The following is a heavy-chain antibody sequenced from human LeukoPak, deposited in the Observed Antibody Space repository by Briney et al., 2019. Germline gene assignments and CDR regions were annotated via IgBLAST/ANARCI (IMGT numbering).Heavy chain of an antibody. D-gene: IGHD6-13*01. Sequence: PSETLSLTCTVSGGSIRSYYWSWIRQPPGKGLEWIGYISSGGSTDYNPSLKSRLTLSIDASRNQFSLSLRSLTAADTAFYYCARHFRAAASERAFDLWGQGTLVTVSS. V-gene: IGHV4-59*08. CDR3: ARHFRAAASERAFDL. CDR2: ISSGGST. J-gene: IGHJ4*02. CDR1: GGSIRSYY.